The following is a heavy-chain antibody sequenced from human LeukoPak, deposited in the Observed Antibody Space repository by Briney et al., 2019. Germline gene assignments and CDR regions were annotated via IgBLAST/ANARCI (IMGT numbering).Heavy chain of an antibody. D-gene: IGHD2/OR15-2a*01. CDR3: ASELSRRPYYFDY. V-gene: IGHV1-69*13. J-gene: IGHJ4*02. Sequence: SVKVSCKASGGTFSSYAISWVRQAPGQGLGWMGGIIPIFGTANYAQKFQGRVTITADESTSTACMELSSLRSEDTAVYYCASELSRRPYYFDYWGQGTLVTVSS. CDR2: IIPIFGTA. CDR1: GGTFSSYA.